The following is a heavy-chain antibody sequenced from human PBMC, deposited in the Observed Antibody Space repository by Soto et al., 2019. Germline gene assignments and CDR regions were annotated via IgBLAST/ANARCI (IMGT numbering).Heavy chain of an antibody. V-gene: IGHV3-23*01. CDR1: EFTFRNYP. CDR2: ISHDGSQR. CDR3: AREIPTIDPHFDY. Sequence: EVQLLDSGGGLVQPGGSLRLSCVASEFTFRNYPMTWVRQTPGEGLDWVATISHDGSQRYHADSVKGRFTISRDNSKNTLYLQMNSLRVEDTAIYYCAREIPTIDPHFDYWGQGTLVTVSS. J-gene: IGHJ4*02. D-gene: IGHD2-2*01.